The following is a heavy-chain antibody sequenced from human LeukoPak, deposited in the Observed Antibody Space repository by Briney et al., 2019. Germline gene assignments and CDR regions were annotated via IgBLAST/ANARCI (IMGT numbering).Heavy chain of an antibody. CDR1: GFTFSSYA. CDR3: AKDPRQWLVPRGMDV. J-gene: IGHJ6*02. D-gene: IGHD6-19*01. V-gene: IGHV3-23*01. CDR2: ISGSGGST. Sequence: GGSLRLSCAASGFTFSSYAMSWVRQAPGKGLEWVSAISGSGGSTYYADSVKGRFTISRDNSKNTLYLQMNSLRAEDTAVYYCAKDPRQWLVPRGMDVWGQGTTVTVSS.